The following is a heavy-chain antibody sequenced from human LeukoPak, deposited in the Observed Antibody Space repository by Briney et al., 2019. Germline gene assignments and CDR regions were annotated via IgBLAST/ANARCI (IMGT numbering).Heavy chain of an antibody. CDR3: ARVQSERYDIDYYYGMDV. CDR2: MNRNSGNT. D-gene: IGHD3-9*01. CDR1: GYTFTSYD. J-gene: IGHJ6*02. V-gene: IGHV1-8*01. Sequence: EASVKVSCKASGYTFTSYDINWVRQATGQGLEWMGWMNRNSGNTGYAEKFQGRVTMTRNTSISTAYMELSSLRSEDTAVYYCARVQSERYDIDYYYGMDVWGQGTTVTVSS.